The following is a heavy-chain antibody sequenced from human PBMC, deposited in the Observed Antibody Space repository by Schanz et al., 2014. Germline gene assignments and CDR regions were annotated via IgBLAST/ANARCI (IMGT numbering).Heavy chain of an antibody. Sequence: EVQLLESGGGLVQPGGSLRLSCATSGFSFSSYAINWVRQAPGKGLEWVSGISGSGASTYYADSVKGRFTISRDNSNKTVDLQMNSLRAEDTALYYCVRDELLWFGEVLSRDYWGQGALGTVSS. CDR2: ISGSGAST. V-gene: IGHV3-23*01. CDR3: VRDELLWFGEVLSRDY. CDR1: GFSFSSYA. D-gene: IGHD3-10*01. J-gene: IGHJ4*02.